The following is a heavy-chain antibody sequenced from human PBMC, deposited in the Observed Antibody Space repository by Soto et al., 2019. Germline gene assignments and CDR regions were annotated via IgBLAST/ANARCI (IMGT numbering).Heavy chain of an antibody. V-gene: IGHV1-8*01. Sequence: ASVKVSCKASGYTFTNYEINWVRQATGQGLEWMGWMNPGSGNTGYAHKFQGRVTMTRNISISTSYMELSRLGSDDTAIYYCARMASSGSLNWFDPWGQGTRVTVSS. D-gene: IGHD3-10*01. CDR3: ARMASSGSLNWFDP. J-gene: IGHJ5*02. CDR1: GYTFTNYE. CDR2: MNPGSGNT.